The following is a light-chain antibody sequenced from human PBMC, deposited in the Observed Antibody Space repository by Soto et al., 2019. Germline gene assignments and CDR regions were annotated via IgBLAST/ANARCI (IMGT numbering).Light chain of an antibody. CDR3: QQSYALVRT. CDR1: QGIRND. CDR2: AAS. V-gene: IGKV1-39*01. Sequence: IQMTQSPSSLSASVGDRVTITCRASQGIRNDLDWYQQKPGKAPRLLIYAASRLQSGVPARFSGSGVETDFTLTITSLQPEDFGIYYCQQSYALVRTFGGGTKVDIK. J-gene: IGKJ4*01.